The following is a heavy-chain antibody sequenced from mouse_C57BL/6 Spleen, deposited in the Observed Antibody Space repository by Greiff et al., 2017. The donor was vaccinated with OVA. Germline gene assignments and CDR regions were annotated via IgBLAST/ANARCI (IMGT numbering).Heavy chain of an antibody. V-gene: IGHV1-54*01. CDR1: GYAFTNYL. J-gene: IGHJ2*01. D-gene: IGHD3-2*02. CDR3: ERSSSGYGHIDY. Sequence: QVQLKESGAELVRPGTSVKVSCKASGYAFTNYLIEWVKQRPGQGLEWIGVINPGSGGTNYNEKFKGKATLTADKSSSTAYMQLSSLTAEDSAVYCCERSSSGYGHIDYWGQGTTLTVSS. CDR2: INPGSGGT.